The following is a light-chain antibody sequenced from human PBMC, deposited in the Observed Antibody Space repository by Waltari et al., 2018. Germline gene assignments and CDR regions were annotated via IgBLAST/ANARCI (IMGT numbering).Light chain of an antibody. CDR2: GAS. Sequence: EIVLTQSPGTLSLSPGERATLSCRASQSVTTYLAWYQQKAGQAPRLPIYGASSRATGIPDRFSGSGSGTDFTLTISRLQPEDFAVYYCQQYGFSPRTFGQGTKLEI. J-gene: IGKJ2*02. CDR3: QQYGFSPRT. CDR1: QSVTTY. V-gene: IGKV3-20*01.